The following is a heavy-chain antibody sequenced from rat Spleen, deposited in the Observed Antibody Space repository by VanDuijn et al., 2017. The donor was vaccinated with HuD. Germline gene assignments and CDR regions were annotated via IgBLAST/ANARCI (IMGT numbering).Heavy chain of an antibody. Sequence: EVQVVESGGGIVQPGRSMKLSCAASGFTFSNYDMVWVRQAPTKGLKWVASISYDGSTPYYRDSVKGRFTISRDNAKSTLYLQMDSLRSEDTATYYCTRGYYFDYWGQGVMGTVSS. CDR1: GFTFSNYD. CDR2: ISYDGSTP. V-gene: IGHV5-7*01. CDR3: TRGYYFDY. J-gene: IGHJ2*01.